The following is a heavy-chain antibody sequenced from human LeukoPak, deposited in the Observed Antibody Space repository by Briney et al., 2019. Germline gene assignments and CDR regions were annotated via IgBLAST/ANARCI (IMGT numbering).Heavy chain of an antibody. Sequence: GGSLRLSCAASGFTVSSNYMSWVRQAPGKGLEWVSVIYSGGSTYYADSVKGRFTISRDNSKNTLYLQMNSLRAEDTAVYYCARERPGIAAAGSYFDYWGQGTLVTVSS. J-gene: IGHJ4*02. V-gene: IGHV3-66*01. CDR2: IYSGGST. CDR3: ARERPGIAAAGSYFDY. CDR1: GFTVSSNY. D-gene: IGHD6-13*01.